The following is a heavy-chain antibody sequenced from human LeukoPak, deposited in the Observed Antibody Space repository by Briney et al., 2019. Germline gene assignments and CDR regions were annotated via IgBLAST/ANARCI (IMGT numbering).Heavy chain of an antibody. D-gene: IGHD3-22*01. CDR2: ISAYNGNT. CDR3: ARDFRVPYCYDSSGRCAAY. J-gene: IGHJ4*02. Sequence: ASVKVSCKASGYTFTSYGTSWVRQAPGQGLEWMGWISAYNGNTNYAQKLQGRVTMTTDTSTSTAYMELRSLRSDDTAVYYCARDFRVPYCYDSSGRCAAYWGQGTLVTVSS. CDR1: GYTFTSYG. V-gene: IGHV1-18*01.